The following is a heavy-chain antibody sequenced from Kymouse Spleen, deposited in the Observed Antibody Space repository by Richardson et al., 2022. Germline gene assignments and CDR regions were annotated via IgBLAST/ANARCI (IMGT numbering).Heavy chain of an antibody. D-gene: IGHD3-9*01. CDR1: GGSISSGGYY. Sequence: QVQLQESGPGLVKPSQTLSLTCTVSGGSISSGGYYWSWIRQHPGKGLEWIGYIYYSGSTYYNPSLKSRVTISVDTSKNQFSLKLSSVTAADTAVYYCARDHDILTEDYYYGMDVWGQGTTVTVSS. V-gene: IGHV4-31*03. J-gene: IGHJ6*02. CDR3: ARDHDILTEDYYYGMDV. CDR2: IYYSGST.